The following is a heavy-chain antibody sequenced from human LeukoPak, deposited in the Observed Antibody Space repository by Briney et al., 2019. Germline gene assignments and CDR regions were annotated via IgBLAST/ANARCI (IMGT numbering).Heavy chain of an antibody. Sequence: GESLKISCKGSGYRLSTYWIGWVRQTPGKGLEWMGIIYPGDSDTRYSPFYQGQVTMSADMSISPAYLQWSSLNASDTAIYYWVRWRQWVLDYWGQGTLVTVPS. D-gene: IGHD5-24*01. CDR1: GYRLSTYW. CDR2: IYPGDSDT. V-gene: IGHV5-51*01. CDR3: VRWRQWVLDY. J-gene: IGHJ4*02.